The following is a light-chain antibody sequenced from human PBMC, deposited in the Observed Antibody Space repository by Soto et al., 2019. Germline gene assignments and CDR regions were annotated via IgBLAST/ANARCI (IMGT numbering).Light chain of an antibody. V-gene: IGLV1-44*01. J-gene: IGLJ2*01. Sequence: QSVLTQPPSASGTPGQRVTISCSGSSSNIGSHTVNWYQQLPGTAPKLLMYSDNQRPSGVPDRFSGSKSGTSASLAISGLKSEDGANYSCAAGGGSLNGVVFGGGT. CDR3: AAGGGSLNGVV. CDR1: SSNIGSHT. CDR2: SDN.